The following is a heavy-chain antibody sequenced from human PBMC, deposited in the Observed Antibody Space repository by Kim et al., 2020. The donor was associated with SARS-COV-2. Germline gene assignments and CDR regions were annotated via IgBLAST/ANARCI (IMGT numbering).Heavy chain of an antibody. V-gene: IGHV3-21*01. J-gene: IGHJ4*02. D-gene: IGHD4-17*01. CDR3: ASTRGGDYGDYTFDY. Sequence: DSVKSRFTIARDNAKNSLYLQMNSLRAEDTAVNYCASTRGGDYGDYTFDYWGQGTLVTVSS.